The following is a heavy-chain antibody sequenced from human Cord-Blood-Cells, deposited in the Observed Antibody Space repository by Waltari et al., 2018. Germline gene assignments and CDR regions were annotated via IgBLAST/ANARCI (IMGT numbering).Heavy chain of an antibody. CDR2: IYYSGSP. Sequence: QVQLQESGPGLVKPSETLSLTCTVSGGSISSHYWSWIRQPPGKGLEWIGYIYYSGSPNYNPSLKSRGTISVDTSKNQFSLKLSSVTAADTAVYYCARGGYDFWSGPENWFDPWGQGTLVTVSS. D-gene: IGHD3-3*01. CDR3: ARGGYDFWSGPENWFDP. V-gene: IGHV4-59*11. J-gene: IGHJ5*02. CDR1: GGSISSHY.